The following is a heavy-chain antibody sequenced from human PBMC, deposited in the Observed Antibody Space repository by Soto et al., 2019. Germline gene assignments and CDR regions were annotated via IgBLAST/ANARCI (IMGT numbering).Heavy chain of an antibody. CDR3: ARKGYCSGGSCYPEGFDP. CDR1: GGTFSSYA. Sequence: QVQLVQSGAEVKKPGSSVKVSCNASGGTFSSYAISWVRQAPGQGLEWMGGIIPIFGTANYAQKFQGRVTITADESTSTAYMELSSLRSEDTAVYYCARKGYCSGGSCYPEGFDPWGQGTLVTVSS. CDR2: IIPIFGTA. J-gene: IGHJ5*02. V-gene: IGHV1-69*12. D-gene: IGHD2-15*01.